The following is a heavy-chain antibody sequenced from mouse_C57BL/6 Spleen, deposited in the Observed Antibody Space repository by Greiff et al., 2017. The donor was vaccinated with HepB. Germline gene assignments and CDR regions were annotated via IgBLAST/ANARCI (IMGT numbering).Heavy chain of an antibody. J-gene: IGHJ4*01. V-gene: IGHV3-6*01. D-gene: IGHD1-1*01. CDR3: ARERSTVYYAMDY. Sequence: EVKLQESGPGLVKPSQSLSLTCSVTGYSITSGYYWNWIRQFPGNKLEWMGYISYDGSNNYNPSLKNRISITRDTSKNQFFLKLNSLTTEDTATYYCARERSTVYYAMDYWGQGTSVTVSS. CDR2: ISYDGSN. CDR1: GYSITSGYY.